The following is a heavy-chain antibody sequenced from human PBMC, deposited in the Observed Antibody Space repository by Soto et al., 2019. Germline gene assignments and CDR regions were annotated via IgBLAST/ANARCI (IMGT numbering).Heavy chain of an antibody. CDR3: ASLSTSGSPTFDS. J-gene: IGHJ4*02. V-gene: IGHV4-30-2*01. CDR2: IYHSGST. D-gene: IGHD6-19*01. Sequence: SETLSLTCAVSGGSISSGAYSWSWIRQPPGKGLEWIGYIYHSGSTYYNPSLKSRVTISVDRSKNQFSLNLNSVAAADTAVYYCASLSTSGSPTFDSWGQGTLVTVSS. CDR1: GGSISSGAYS.